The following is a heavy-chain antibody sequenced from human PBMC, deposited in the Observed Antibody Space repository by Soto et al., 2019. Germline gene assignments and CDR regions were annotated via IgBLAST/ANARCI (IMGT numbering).Heavy chain of an antibody. J-gene: IGHJ6*02. D-gene: IGHD3-10*01. V-gene: IGHV6-1*01. CDR2: TYYKSKSNN. CDR1: GDSVSSNSAG. CDR3: TGITWFRGMDV. Sequence: SQTLSLTCXISGDSVSSNSAGWNWIRQSPSRGLEWLGRTYYKSKSNNDYALSVKSRITINPDTSKNQFSLHLYSVTPEDTAVYYCTGITWFRGMDVWGQGTPVTVSS.